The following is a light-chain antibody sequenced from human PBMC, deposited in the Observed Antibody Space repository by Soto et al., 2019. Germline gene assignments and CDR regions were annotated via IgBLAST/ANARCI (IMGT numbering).Light chain of an antibody. CDR3: QSYYSSRSGVV. J-gene: IGLJ3*02. CDR2: GNS. CDR1: SSNIGAGYD. Sequence: QSVLTQPPSVSGAPGQRVTISCTESSSNIGAGYDVHWYQQLPGTAPKLLIYGNSNRPSGVPDRFSGSKSGTSASLAITGLQAEDEADYYCQSYYSSRSGVVFGGGTKLTVL. V-gene: IGLV1-40*01.